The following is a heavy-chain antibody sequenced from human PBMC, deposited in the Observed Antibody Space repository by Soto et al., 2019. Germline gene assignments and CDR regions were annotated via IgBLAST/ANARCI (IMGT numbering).Heavy chain of an antibody. CDR2: IIPIFGTA. CDR1: GGTFSSYA. V-gene: IGHV1-69*13. CDR3: ATWRYYDSSGYGGGMDV. J-gene: IGHJ6*02. D-gene: IGHD3-22*01. Sequence: SVKVSCKASGGTFSSYAISWVRQAPGQGLEWMGGIIPIFGTANYAQKFQGRVTITADESTSTAYMELSSLRSEDTAVYYCATWRYYDSSGYGGGMDVWGQGTTVTVSS.